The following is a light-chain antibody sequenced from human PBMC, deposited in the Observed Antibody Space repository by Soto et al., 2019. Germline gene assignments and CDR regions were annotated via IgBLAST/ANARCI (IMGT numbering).Light chain of an antibody. CDR1: QSVSSY. J-gene: IGKJ5*01. CDR2: DAS. V-gene: IGKV3-11*01. CDR3: QQRSKGLTLT. Sequence: EIALTQSPATLYSSPEERATLSCRASQSVSSYLAWYQQKPGQAPRLLIYDASNRATGIQARFSGGGSGTDFTLTISSLGPEDFAVYYCQQRSKGLTLTFGQGTRLEIK.